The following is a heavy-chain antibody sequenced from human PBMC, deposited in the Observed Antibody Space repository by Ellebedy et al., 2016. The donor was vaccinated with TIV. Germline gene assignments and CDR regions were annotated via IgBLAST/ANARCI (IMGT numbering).Heavy chain of an antibody. V-gene: IGHV3-49*03. D-gene: IGHD5-12*01. CDR3: TRERWWLHFDY. Sequence: GESLKISCTASGFTFGDYAMSWFRQAPGKGLEWVGFIRSKAYGGTTEYAASVKGRFTISRDDSKSIAYLQMNSLKTEDTAVYYCTRERWWLHFDYWGQGTLVTVSS. J-gene: IGHJ4*02. CDR1: GFTFGDYA. CDR2: IRSKAYGGTT.